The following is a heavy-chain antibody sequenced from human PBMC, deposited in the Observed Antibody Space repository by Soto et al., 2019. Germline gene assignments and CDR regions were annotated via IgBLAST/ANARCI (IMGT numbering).Heavy chain of an antibody. D-gene: IGHD2-15*01. CDR3: ARVPVAVAATEDYYGLDV. CDR2: INTDGLS. Sequence: LSLTCSVSGVSITSYYWSWIRQSAGGGLEWMGRINTDGLSTYSPSFKSRLTMSLDTSKNQVSLRLISVTAADTAVYFCARVPVAVAATEDYYGLDVWGQGTTVTVSS. J-gene: IGHJ6*02. CDR1: GVSITSYY. V-gene: IGHV4-4*07.